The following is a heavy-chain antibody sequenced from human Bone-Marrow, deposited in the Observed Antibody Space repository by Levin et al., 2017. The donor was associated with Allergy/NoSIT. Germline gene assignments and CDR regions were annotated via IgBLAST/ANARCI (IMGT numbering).Heavy chain of an antibody. CDR3: AREKGYCSGGSCYRGAMDV. CDR2: IKQDGSDK. Sequence: ASVKVSCAASGFTFSSYWMTWVRQAPGQGLEWVANIKQDGSDKYYENSVKGRFTISRDNAENSLYLQMNGLRAEDTAVFYCAREKGYCSGGSCYRGAMDVWGKGTTVTVSS. D-gene: IGHD2-15*01. CDR1: GFTFSSYW. V-gene: IGHV3-7*04. J-gene: IGHJ6*03.